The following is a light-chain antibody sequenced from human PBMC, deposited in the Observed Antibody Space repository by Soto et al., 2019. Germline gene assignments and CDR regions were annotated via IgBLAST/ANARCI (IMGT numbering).Light chain of an antibody. CDR2: WAS. Sequence: DIVMTQSPDSLAVSLGERATINCKSSQSVLYSSNNKNYLAWYQQKPGQPPKLLIYWASTRESGVPDRFSGCGSGTDFTLTISSLQAEDAAVYYCQQYYTTPWTFGQGTKVEIK. CDR1: QSVLYSSNNKNY. CDR3: QQYYTTPWT. J-gene: IGKJ1*01. V-gene: IGKV4-1*01.